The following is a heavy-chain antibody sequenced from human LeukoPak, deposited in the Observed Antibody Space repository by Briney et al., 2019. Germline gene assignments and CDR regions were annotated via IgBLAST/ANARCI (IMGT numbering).Heavy chain of an antibody. V-gene: IGHV4-39*07. CDR3: ARGKNFGVVISNWFDP. J-gene: IGHJ5*02. D-gene: IGHD3-3*01. Sequence: SETLSLTCTVSGVSISSSSYYWGWIRQPPGKGLEWIGSIYYSGSTYYNPSLKSRVTISVDTSKNQFSLKLSSVTAADTAVYYCARGKNFGVVISNWFDPWGQGTLVTVSS. CDR1: GVSISSSSYY. CDR2: IYYSGST.